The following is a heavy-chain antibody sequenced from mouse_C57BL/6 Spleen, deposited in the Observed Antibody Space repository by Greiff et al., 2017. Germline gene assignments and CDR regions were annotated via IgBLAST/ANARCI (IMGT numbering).Heavy chain of an antibody. D-gene: IGHD2-1*01. CDR2: ILPGSGST. J-gene: IGHJ2*01. V-gene: IGHV1-9*01. CDR3: ARSHGNYDFDY. CDR1: GYTFTGYW. Sequence: QVQLQQPGAELVMPGASVKLSCKASGYTFTGYWIEWVKQRPGHGLEWIGEILPGSGSTNYNEKFKGKATFTADTSSNTAYMQLSSLTTEDSAIYYCARSHGNYDFDYWGQGTTLTVSS.